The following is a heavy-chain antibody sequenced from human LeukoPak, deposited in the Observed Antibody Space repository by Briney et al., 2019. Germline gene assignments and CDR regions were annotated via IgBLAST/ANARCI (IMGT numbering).Heavy chain of an antibody. Sequence: SETLSLTCTVSGDSISGYYWGWIRQPPGKGLEWIGNVYYSGGTNYSPSLKSRLTISVDTSTNQFSLKLSSVTAADTAVYYCARGGSYGYYWGQGTLVTVSS. CDR3: ARGGSYGYY. D-gene: IGHD5-18*01. CDR2: VYYSGGT. CDR1: GDSISGYY. V-gene: IGHV4-59*01. J-gene: IGHJ4*02.